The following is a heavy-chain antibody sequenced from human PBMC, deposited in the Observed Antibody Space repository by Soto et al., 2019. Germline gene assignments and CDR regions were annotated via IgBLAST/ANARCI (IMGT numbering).Heavy chain of an antibody. V-gene: IGHV3-23*01. CDR1: GFTFSSYA. D-gene: IGHD4-17*01. CDR3: AKDLNRLQGEYGYYYYYGMDV. J-gene: IGHJ6*02. Sequence: EVQLLESGGGLVQPGGSLRLSCAASGFTFSSYAMSWVRQAPGKGLEWVSAISGSGGSTYYADSVKGRFTISRDNSKNTLYLQMNSLRDEDTDVYYCAKDLNRLQGEYGYYYYYGMDVWGQGTTVTVSS. CDR2: ISGSGGST.